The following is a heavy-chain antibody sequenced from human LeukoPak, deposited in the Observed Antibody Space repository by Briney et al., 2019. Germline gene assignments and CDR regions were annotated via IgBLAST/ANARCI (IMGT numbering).Heavy chain of an antibody. V-gene: IGHV4-38-2*02. CDR1: GYSINSGYY. CDR2: IYHSERT. Sequence: PSETLSLTCTVSGYSINSGYYWGWIRQPPGKGLEWIGNIYHSERTHYNPSLKSRVTISVDTSKNQFSLKLSSVTAADTAVYYCARPYCTNGVCYPWYFDYWGQGTLVTVSS. J-gene: IGHJ4*02. CDR3: ARPYCTNGVCYPWYFDY. D-gene: IGHD2-8*01.